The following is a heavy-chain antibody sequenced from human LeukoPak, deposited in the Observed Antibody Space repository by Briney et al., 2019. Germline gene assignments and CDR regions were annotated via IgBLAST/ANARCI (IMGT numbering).Heavy chain of an antibody. CDR3: AKSAYYDSSGFYREYYFDY. D-gene: IGHD3-22*01. J-gene: IGHJ4*02. CDR1: GFTLTNHA. Sequence: PGGSLRLSCAVSGFTLTNHAMSWVRQAPGKGLEWVSTISGSGGSTYYADSVKGRFTISRDNSKNTLHLQMNSLRAEDTAVYYCAKSAYYDSSGFYREYYFDYWGQGTLVTVSS. CDR2: ISGSGGST. V-gene: IGHV3-23*01.